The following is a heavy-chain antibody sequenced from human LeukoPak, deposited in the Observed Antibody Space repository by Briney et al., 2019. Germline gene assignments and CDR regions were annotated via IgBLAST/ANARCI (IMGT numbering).Heavy chain of an antibody. D-gene: IGHD3-22*01. Sequence: GGSLRLSCAASGFAFHDYAMHWVRQVPGKGLEWVSLISGDGGDTYYADSVRGRFAISRDNRKNSLYLQMDSLRTEDTALYYCAKVGESSGGYYSFDYWAREPWSPSPQ. CDR3: AKVGESSGGYYSFDY. CDR2: ISGDGGDT. CDR1: GFAFHDYA. J-gene: IGHJ4*02. V-gene: IGHV3-43*02.